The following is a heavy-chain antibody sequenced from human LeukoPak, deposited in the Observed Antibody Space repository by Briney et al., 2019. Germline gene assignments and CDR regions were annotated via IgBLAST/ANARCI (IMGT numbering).Heavy chain of an antibody. V-gene: IGHV4-39*07. D-gene: IGHD4-23*01. CDR2: IYYSGST. CDR3: ARTEITSYGGNSNLDY. CDR1: GGSISSSSYY. Sequence: PSETLSLTCTVSGGSISSSSYYWGWIRQPPGKGLEWIGSIYYSGSTYYNPSLKSRVTISVDTSKNQFSLKLSSVTAADTAVYYCARTEITSYGGNSNLDYWGQGTLVTVSS. J-gene: IGHJ4*02.